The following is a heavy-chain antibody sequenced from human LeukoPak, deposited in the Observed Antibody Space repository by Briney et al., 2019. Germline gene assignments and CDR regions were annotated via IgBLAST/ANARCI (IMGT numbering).Heavy chain of an antibody. V-gene: IGHV1-2*02. CDR1: GFTFTDHY. J-gene: IGHJ4*02. Sequence: GASVKVSCKASGFTFTDHYLHWVRQVPGQGLEWMGWINGKSGATFYAQKFQVRITVTRDASISTMYLELNRLTSDDTAVYYCVRDFDWGPDYWGQGTLVAVSS. CDR2: INGKSGAT. CDR3: VRDFDWGPDY. D-gene: IGHD3-9*01.